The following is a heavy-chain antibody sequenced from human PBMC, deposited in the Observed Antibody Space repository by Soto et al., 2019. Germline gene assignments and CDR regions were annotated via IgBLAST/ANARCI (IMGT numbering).Heavy chain of an antibody. CDR2: IYYSGST. V-gene: IGHV4-59*01. Sequence: SETLSLTCTVSGGSISSYYWSWIRQPPGKGLEWIGYIYYSGSTNYNPSLKSRVTISVDTSKNQFSLKLSSVTAADTAVYYCARVWVYGDAFDIWGQGTMVPVSS. D-gene: IGHD3-16*01. CDR1: GGSISSYY. J-gene: IGHJ3*02. CDR3: ARVWVYGDAFDI.